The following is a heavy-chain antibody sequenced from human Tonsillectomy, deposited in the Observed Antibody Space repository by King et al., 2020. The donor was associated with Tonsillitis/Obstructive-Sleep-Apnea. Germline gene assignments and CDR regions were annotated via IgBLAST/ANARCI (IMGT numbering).Heavy chain of an antibody. V-gene: IGHV3-74*01. CDR3: ARGGSVHPLNMDV. CDR1: GFTFSSYW. J-gene: IGHJ6*02. D-gene: IGHD3-16*01. Sequence: VQLVESGGGLVQPGGSLRLSCAASGFTFSSYWMHWVRQAPGKGLVWVSRINSDGSSTSYADSVKGRFTISRDNAKNTLYLQMNSLRDEDTAVYYCARGGSVHPLNMDVWGQGTTVTVSS. CDR2: INSDGSST.